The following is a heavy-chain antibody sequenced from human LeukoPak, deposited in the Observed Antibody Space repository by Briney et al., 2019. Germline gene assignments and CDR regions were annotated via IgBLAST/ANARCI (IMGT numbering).Heavy chain of an antibody. V-gene: IGHV5-51*01. D-gene: IGHD3-16*01. CDR1: GYSFTSYW. Sequence: GESLKISCKGSGYSFTSYWIGWVRQMPGRGLEWMGIIYPADSDTKYSPSFQGQVTISADKSISTAYLQWSSLKASDTAMYYCASGGLSSHSSFDYWGQGTLVTVSS. J-gene: IGHJ4*02. CDR3: ASGGLSSHSSFDY. CDR2: IYPADSDT.